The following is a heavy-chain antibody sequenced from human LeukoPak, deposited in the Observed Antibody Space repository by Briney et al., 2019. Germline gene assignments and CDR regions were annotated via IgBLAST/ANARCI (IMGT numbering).Heavy chain of an antibody. D-gene: IGHD3-22*01. CDR1: GFTFDDYG. Sequence: GGSLRLSCAASGFTFDDYGMSWVRQAPGKGLEWVSGINWNGGSTGYADSVKGRFTISRDNAKNSLYLQMNSLRAEDTAVYYCAKGTKVIVVDNYFDYWGQGTLVTVSS. CDR2: INWNGGST. V-gene: IGHV3-20*04. J-gene: IGHJ4*02. CDR3: AKGTKVIVVDNYFDY.